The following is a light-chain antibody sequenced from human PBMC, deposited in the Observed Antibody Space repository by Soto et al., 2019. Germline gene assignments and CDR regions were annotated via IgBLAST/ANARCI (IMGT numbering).Light chain of an antibody. Sequence: EIVMTQSPATLSVSPGERATLSCRASQSVGSNLAWYQQKPGQAPRLLIYAASTRATGIPARFSGSGSGTEFTLTISSLQSEDFAVYSCQQYHNWSFGQGTRLEIK. CDR3: QQYHNWS. CDR2: AAS. V-gene: IGKV3-15*01. CDR1: QSVGSN. J-gene: IGKJ5*01.